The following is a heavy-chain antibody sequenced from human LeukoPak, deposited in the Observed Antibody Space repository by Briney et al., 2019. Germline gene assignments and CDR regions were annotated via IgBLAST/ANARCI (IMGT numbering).Heavy chain of an antibody. J-gene: IGHJ4*02. CDR2: IDIPGNT. CDR3: ANLARPLDY. V-gene: IGHV3-13*01. Sequence: GGSLRLSCAASGFTLTNYDMHWVRQPTEKGLEWVSGIDIPGNTYYPDSVKGRFTISRDNSKNTLYLQMNSLKPEDTAVYYCANLARPLDYWGQGALVTVSS. D-gene: IGHD6-6*01. CDR1: GFTLTNYD.